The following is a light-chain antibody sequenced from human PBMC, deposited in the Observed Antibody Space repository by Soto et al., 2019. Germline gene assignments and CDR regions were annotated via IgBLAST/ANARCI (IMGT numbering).Light chain of an antibody. CDR1: SSDVGAYDS. CDR3: SARTTSITWV. CDR2: EVA. J-gene: IGLJ3*02. Sequence: QSALTQPASVSGSPGQSITISCTGTSSDVGAYDSVSWYQQHPGKAPKLMISEVANRPSGVSNRFSGSKSGNTASLTISGLQAEDEAIYFCSARTTSITWVFGGGTQLTVL. V-gene: IGLV2-14*01.